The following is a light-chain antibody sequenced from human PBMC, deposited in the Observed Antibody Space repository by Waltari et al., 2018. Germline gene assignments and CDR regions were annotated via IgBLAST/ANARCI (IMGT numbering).Light chain of an antibody. Sequence: DRQMSESASSRPAAVGDRITSTCRASQGISSWLAWYQQKPGQAPKLLIYKASSLPSGVPSRFSGSGSGTDFTLTISSLQPEDFATYYCQQYNSAPWTFGQGTKVEIK. CDR2: KAS. V-gene: IGKV1-12*01. CDR3: QQYNSAPWT. CDR1: QGISSW. J-gene: IGKJ1*01.